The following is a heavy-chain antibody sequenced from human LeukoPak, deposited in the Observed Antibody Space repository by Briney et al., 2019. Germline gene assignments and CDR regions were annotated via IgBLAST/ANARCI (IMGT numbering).Heavy chain of an antibody. D-gene: IGHD1-1*01. CDR2: IYYSGST. Sequence: PSETLSLTCTVSGGSISSYYWSWIRQPPGKGLELIGYIYYSGSTNYNPSLKSRVTISVDTSKNQFSLKLSSVTAADTAVYYCARDATTLTRGAFDIWGQGTMVTVSS. CDR1: GGSISSYY. J-gene: IGHJ3*02. V-gene: IGHV4-59*01. CDR3: ARDATTLTRGAFDI.